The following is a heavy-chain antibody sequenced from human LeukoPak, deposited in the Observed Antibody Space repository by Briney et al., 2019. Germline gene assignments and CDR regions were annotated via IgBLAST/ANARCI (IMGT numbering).Heavy chain of an antibody. J-gene: IGHJ4*02. CDR2: INAGNGNT. V-gene: IGHV1-3*01. CDR3: ARGLERRPPYDY. Sequence: ASVKVSCKASGYTFTSYAMHWVRQAPGQRLEWMGWINAGNGNTKYSQKFQGRVTITRDTSASTAYMELSSPRSEDTAVYYCARGLERRPPYDYWGQGTPVTVSS. D-gene: IGHD1-1*01. CDR1: GYTFTSYA.